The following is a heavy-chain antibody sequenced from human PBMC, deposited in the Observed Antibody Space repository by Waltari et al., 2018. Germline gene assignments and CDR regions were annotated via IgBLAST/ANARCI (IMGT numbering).Heavy chain of an antibody. V-gene: IGHV1-3*01. J-gene: IGHJ6*02. CDR2: INDGNGNT. D-gene: IGHD6-13*01. CDR1: GYTFTSYA. CDR3: ARDITGYSSSWNGRYYYYGMDV. Sequence: QVQLVQSGAEVKKPGASVKVSCKASGYTFTSYAMHWVRQAPGQRLEWMGWINDGNGNTKDSQKFQGRGTITRDTSASKAYMELSSLRAEDTAVYYCARDITGYSSSWNGRYYYYGMDVWGQGTTVTVSS.